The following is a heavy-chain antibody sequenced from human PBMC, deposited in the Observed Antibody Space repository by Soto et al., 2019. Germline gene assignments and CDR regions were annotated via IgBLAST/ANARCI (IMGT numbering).Heavy chain of an antibody. CDR3: ASSRRWAEFWSGYSQSLLYYGMDV. J-gene: IGHJ6*02. CDR1: GFTVSSNY. D-gene: IGHD3-3*01. Sequence: GGSLRLSCAASGFTVSSNYMSWVRQAPGKGLEWVSVIYSGGSTYYADSVKGRFTISRHNSKNTLYLQMNSLRAEDTAVYYCASSRRWAEFWSGYSQSLLYYGMDVWGQGTTVTVSS. CDR2: IYSGGST. V-gene: IGHV3-53*04.